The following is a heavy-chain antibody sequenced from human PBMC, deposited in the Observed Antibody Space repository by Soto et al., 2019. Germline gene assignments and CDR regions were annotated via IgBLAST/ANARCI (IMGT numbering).Heavy chain of an antibody. J-gene: IGHJ4*02. D-gene: IGHD3-16*01. CDR1: GDTFSSYA. CDR3: ARGGPDLATIGSFDY. V-gene: IGHV1-69*13. Sequence: SVKVSCKASGDTFSSYAISWVRQAPGKGLEWMGKIIPTFGRTNYAQTFQGRLTISADDATSTAYMELRSLVSEDTAVYYCARGGPDLATIGSFDYWGQGTLVTVSS. CDR2: IIPTFGRT.